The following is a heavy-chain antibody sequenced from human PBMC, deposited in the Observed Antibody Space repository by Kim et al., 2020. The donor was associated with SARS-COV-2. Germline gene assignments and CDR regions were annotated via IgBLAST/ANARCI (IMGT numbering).Heavy chain of an antibody. V-gene: IGHV3-9*01. Sequence: GYADYVKGRFTISRDNAKNSLYLQMNSLRAEDTALYYCAKDLRREIPLYYWGQGTLVTVSS. J-gene: IGHJ4*02. D-gene: IGHD1-26*01. CDR3: AKDLRREIPLYY.